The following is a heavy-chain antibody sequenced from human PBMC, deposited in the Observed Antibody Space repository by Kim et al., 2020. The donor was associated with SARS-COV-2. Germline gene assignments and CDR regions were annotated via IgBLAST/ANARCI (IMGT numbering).Heavy chain of an antibody. J-gene: IGHJ6*02. Sequence: GGSLRLSCAASGFTVSSNYMSWVRQAPGKGLEWVSVIYSGGSTYYADSVKGRFTISRDNSKCTLYLQMNSLRAEDTAVYYCARDHRQVWPKGRYYYYGMDVWGQATTVTVSS. CDR2: IYSGGST. V-gene: IGHV3-53*01. D-gene: IGHD2-21*01. CDR3: ARDHRQVWPKGRYYYYGMDV. CDR1: GFTVSSNY.